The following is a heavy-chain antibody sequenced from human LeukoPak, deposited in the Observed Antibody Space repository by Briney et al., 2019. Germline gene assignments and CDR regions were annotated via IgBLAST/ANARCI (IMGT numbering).Heavy chain of an antibody. CDR2: ISAYNGNT. CDR3: ARSPLYCSGGSCYYYFDY. J-gene: IGHJ4*02. V-gene: IGHV1-18*01. D-gene: IGHD2-15*01. Sequence: ASVKVSCKASGYTFTSYGISWVRQAPGQGLEWMGWISAYNGNTNYAQKLQGRVAMTTDTSTSTAYMELRSLRSDDTAVYYCARSPLYCSGGSCYYYFDYWGQGTLVTVSS. CDR1: GYTFTSYG.